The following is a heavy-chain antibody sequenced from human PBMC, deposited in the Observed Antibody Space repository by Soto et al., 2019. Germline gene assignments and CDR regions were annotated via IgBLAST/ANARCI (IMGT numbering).Heavy chain of an antibody. CDR1: GYNFSRYG. CDR3: ARLEIVTGYNIVIWFDP. V-gene: IGHV1-18*01. Sequence: QVQLVQSGAEVKKPGASVKVSCKASGYNFSRYGITWVRKVPGQGLEWMGWISAYNGKTNYAQKVQGRATMTTDTSTSIAYMELRSLRSDDTAVYYCARLEIVTGYNIVIWFDPWGQGTLVTVSS. CDR2: ISAYNGKT. J-gene: IGHJ5*02. D-gene: IGHD3-9*01.